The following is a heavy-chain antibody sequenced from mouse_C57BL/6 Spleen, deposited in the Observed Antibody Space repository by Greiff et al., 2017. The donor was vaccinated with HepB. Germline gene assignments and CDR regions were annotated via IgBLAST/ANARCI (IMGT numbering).Heavy chain of an antibody. CDR2: IYPGDGDT. V-gene: IGHV1-82*01. CDR3: ARDGGLRLSWFAY. CDR1: GYAFSSSW. D-gene: IGHD2-4*01. J-gene: IGHJ3*01. Sequence: VHLVESGPELVKPGASVKISCKASGYAFSSSWMNWVKQRPGKGLEWIGRIYPGDGDTNYNGKFKGKATLTADKSSSTAYMQLSSLTSEDSAVYFCARDGGLRLSWFAYWGQGTLVTVSA.